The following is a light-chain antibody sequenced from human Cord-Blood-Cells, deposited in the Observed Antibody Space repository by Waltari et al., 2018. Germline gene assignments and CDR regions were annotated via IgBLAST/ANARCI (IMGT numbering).Light chain of an antibody. Sequence: QSALTQPRSVSGSPGQSVTISCTRTSSDVGGYNYFSRYQQHPGKAPKLMIYDVSKRPSGVPDRFSGSKSGNTASLTISGLQAEDEADYYCCSYAGSYTLVFGGGTKLTVL. CDR1: SSDVGGYNY. V-gene: IGLV2-11*01. CDR3: CSYAGSYTLV. J-gene: IGLJ2*01. CDR2: DVS.